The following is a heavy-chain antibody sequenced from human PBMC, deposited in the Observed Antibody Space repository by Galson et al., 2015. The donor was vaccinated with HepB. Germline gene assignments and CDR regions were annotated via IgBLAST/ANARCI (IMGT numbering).Heavy chain of an antibody. CDR1: GDSITSPDYY. V-gene: IGHV4-39*01. J-gene: IGHJ5*02. Sequence: SETLSLTCTVSGDSITSPDYYWSWIRQPPGRGLEWIGNVSYTGMTYYNPSLKSRLTIDVDTSKNHFSLILTSVTAADTAVYYCARQPSPGWFDPWGQGTLVTVSS. CDR2: VSYTGMT. CDR3: ARQPSPGWFDP.